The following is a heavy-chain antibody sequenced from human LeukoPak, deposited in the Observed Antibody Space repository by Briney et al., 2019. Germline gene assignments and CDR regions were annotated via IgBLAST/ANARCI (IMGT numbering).Heavy chain of an antibody. CDR1: GYTGIELW. CDR2: FDPEDGET. CDR3: ATHTIFGVVTYAFHI. V-gene: IGHV1-24*01. J-gene: IGHJ3*02. Sequence: ASVKVSCKVSGYTGIELWMHWVRQAPGKGLEWMGGFDPEDGETVYAQEFQGRVTMTEDTSTDTAYMELSSLTSEDTAVYYCATHTIFGVVTYAFHIWGRGTLVTVSS. D-gene: IGHD3-3*01.